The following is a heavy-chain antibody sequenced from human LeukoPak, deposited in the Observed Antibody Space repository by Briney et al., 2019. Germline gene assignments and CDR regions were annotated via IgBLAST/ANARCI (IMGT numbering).Heavy chain of an antibody. J-gene: IGHJ4*02. CDR1: GYTFTDYA. Sequence: ASVKVSCKASGYTFTDYAMNWVRQAPGQGLEWMGWINTNSGNPTYAQGFTGRFVFSLDTSASTAYLQITGLKAEDTAVYYCARDSAVTNAPHFGSWGQGTLVTVSS. D-gene: IGHD4-17*01. CDR3: ARDSAVTNAPHFGS. V-gene: IGHV7-4-1*02. CDR2: INTNSGNP.